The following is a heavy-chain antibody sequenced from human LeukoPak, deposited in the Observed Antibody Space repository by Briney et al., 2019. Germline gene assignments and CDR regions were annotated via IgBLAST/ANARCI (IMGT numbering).Heavy chain of an antibody. V-gene: IGHV4-4*07. D-gene: IGHD3-10*01. Sequence: SETLSLTCTVSGGSISSYYWSWIRQPAGKGLEWIGRIYTSGSTNYNPSLKSRVTISVDTSKNQFSLKLSSVTTADTAVYYCARGSSGSYLLPVGAFDIWGQGTMVTVSS. CDR2: IYTSGST. CDR3: ARGSSGSYLLPVGAFDI. J-gene: IGHJ3*02. CDR1: GGSISSYY.